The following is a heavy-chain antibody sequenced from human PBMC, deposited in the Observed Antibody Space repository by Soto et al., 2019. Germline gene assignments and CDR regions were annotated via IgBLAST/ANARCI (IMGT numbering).Heavy chain of an antibody. V-gene: IGHV4-31*03. D-gene: IGHD5-12*01. CDR1: GCSISSGGYY. Sequence: PSETLSLTCTFSGCSISSGGYYWSWIRQHPGKGLEWIGYIYYSGSTYYNPSLKSRVTIAVDTSKNQFSLKLSSVTAADTAVYYCARCHTIGLYYFDYWGQGTLVTVSS. J-gene: IGHJ4*02. CDR2: IYYSGST. CDR3: ARCHTIGLYYFDY.